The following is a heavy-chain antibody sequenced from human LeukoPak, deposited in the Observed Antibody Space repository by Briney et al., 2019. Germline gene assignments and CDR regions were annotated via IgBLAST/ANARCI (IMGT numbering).Heavy chain of an antibody. Sequence: PGRSLRLSCAASGFTFSTYGMHWIRQAPGKGLEWVAVISYDGSNKYYADSVKGRFTISRDNSKNTLYLQMNSLRAEDTAVYYCVTGNPKSFYYWGQGNPVNVSS. D-gene: IGHD4-23*01. CDR1: GFTFSTYG. V-gene: IGHV3-30*03. CDR2: ISYDGSNK. J-gene: IGHJ4*03. CDR3: VTGNPKSFYY.